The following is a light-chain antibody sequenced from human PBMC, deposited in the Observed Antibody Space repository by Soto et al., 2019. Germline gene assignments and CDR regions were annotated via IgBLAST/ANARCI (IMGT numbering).Light chain of an antibody. CDR1: QSVSSN. CDR3: QQYGSLSWT. CDR2: GAS. V-gene: IGKV3D-15*01. J-gene: IGKJ1*01. Sequence: EIVMTQSPATLSVSPGERATLSCRASQSVSSNLAWYQQKPGQAPSLLIYGASTRATGVPDRFSGSGSGTDFTLTISRLEPEDFAVYHCQQYGSLSWTFGQGTKVDI.